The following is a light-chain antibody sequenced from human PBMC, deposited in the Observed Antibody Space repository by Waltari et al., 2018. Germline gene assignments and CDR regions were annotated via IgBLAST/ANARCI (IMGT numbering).Light chain of an antibody. J-gene: IGLJ2*01. CDR2: EVS. V-gene: IGLV2-14*01. Sequence: QSALTQPASVSGSPGQSITIPCTGTSSDVGGYNYVSWYQQHPGKAPKLMIYEVSNWPSGVSNRFSGSKSGNTASLTISGLQAEDEADYYCSSYTSSSTVVFGGGTKLTVL. CDR1: SSDVGGYNY. CDR3: SSYTSSSTVV.